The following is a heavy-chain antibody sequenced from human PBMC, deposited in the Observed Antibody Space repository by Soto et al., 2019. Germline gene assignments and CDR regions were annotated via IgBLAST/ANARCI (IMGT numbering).Heavy chain of an antibody. CDR2: IYYSGST. CDR3: ARDAPRRDDFWSGYYTDDAFDI. V-gene: IGHV4-59*01. J-gene: IGHJ3*02. Sequence: PSETLSLTCTVSGGSISSYYWSWIRQPPGKGLEWIGYIYYSGSTNYNPSLKSRVTISVDTSKNQFSLKLSSVTAADTAVYYCARDAPRRDDFWSGYYTDDAFDIWGQGTMVTVS. D-gene: IGHD3-3*01. CDR1: GGSISSYY.